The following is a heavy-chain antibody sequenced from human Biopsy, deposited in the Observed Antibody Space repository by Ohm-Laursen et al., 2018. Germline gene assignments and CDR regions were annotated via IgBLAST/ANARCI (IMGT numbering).Heavy chain of an antibody. J-gene: IGHJ3*01. CDR1: GYAVNDYF. Sequence: GASVKVSCKGSGYAVNDYFLHWLRQAPGQGPEWMGWISPNSGGTNYAQKFQGRVTMTTDTSTSTVYLELRRLISDDAAVYYCARDIMNRIAGLVARSDVFDVWGQGTPVTVSS. CDR3: ARDIMNRIAGLVARSDVFDV. CDR2: ISPNSGGT. D-gene: IGHD3-16*01. V-gene: IGHV1-2*02.